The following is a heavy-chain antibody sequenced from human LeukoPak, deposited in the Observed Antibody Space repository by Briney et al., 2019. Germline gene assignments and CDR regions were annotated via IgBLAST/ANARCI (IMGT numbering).Heavy chain of an antibody. V-gene: IGHV3-23*01. J-gene: IGHJ4*02. D-gene: IGHD6-19*01. CDR2: ISGSGGSI. CDR3: AKWRVAVAGPSDYFDY. Sequence: GGSLRLSCAASGFTFNSYAMSWVRQAPGKGLEWVSGISGSGGSIDYADSAKGRFTISRDNSKNTLYLQMNSLRVEDTAVYYCAKWRVAVAGPSDYFDYWGQGTLVTVSS. CDR1: GFTFNSYA.